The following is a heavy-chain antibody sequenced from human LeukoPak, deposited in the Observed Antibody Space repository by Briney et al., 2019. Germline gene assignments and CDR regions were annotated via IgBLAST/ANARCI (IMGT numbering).Heavy chain of an antibody. Sequence: IPSETLSLTCTVSGGSISSGGYYWSWIRQHPGKGLEWIGYIYYSGSTYYNPSLKSRVTISVDTSKNQFSLKLSSVTGADTAVYYCASAGASSGYSPLHYWGQGTLVTVSS. J-gene: IGHJ4*02. CDR2: IYYSGST. D-gene: IGHD3-22*01. V-gene: IGHV4-31*03. CDR3: ASAGASSGYSPLHY. CDR1: GGSISSGGYY.